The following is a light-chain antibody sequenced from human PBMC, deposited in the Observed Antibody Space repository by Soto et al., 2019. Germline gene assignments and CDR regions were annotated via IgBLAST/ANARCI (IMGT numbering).Light chain of an antibody. CDR1: QSVSSN. CDR3: QQSSLTPYT. Sequence: EIVMTQSPATLSVSPGERATLSCRASQSVSSNLAWYQQKPGQAPRLLIYGASTRATGIPARFSGSGSGTEFTLTISSLQSEDFAAYYCQQSSLTPYTFGQGTKLEIK. J-gene: IGKJ2*01. V-gene: IGKV3-15*01. CDR2: GAS.